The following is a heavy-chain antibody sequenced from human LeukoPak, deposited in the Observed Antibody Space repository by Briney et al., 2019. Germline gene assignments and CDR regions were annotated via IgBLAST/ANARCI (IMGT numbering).Heavy chain of an antibody. Sequence: PGGSLRPSCAASGFTFSSYSMNWVRQAPGKGLEWVSSISSSSSYIYYADSVKGRFTISRDNAKNSLYLQMNSLRAEDTAVYYCAREGGHYGSRSSDYWGQGTLVTVPS. CDR1: GFTFSSYS. D-gene: IGHD3-10*01. J-gene: IGHJ4*02. V-gene: IGHV3-21*01. CDR2: ISSSSSYI. CDR3: AREGGHYGSRSSDY.